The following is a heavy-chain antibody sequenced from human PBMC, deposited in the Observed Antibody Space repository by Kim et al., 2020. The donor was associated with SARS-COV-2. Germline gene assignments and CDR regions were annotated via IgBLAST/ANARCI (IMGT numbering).Heavy chain of an antibody. Sequence: YADSVKGRFTISRDNSKNTLYLQMNSLRAEDTAVYYCARGRRGSYSDAFDIWGQGTMVTVSS. J-gene: IGHJ3*02. V-gene: IGHV3-30*01. CDR3: ARGRRGSYSDAFDI. D-gene: IGHD1-26*01.